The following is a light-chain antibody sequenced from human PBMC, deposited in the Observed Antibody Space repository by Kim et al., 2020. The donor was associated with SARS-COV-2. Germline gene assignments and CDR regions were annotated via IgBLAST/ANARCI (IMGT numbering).Light chain of an antibody. CDR1: STNIGAGFD. V-gene: IGLV1-40*01. CDR2: DNT. Sequence: QSVLTQPPSVSGAPGQRVTISCTGSSTNIGAGFDVHWYQQLPGTAPKLLIYDNTNRPSGVPDRLSGSKSGISASLAITGLQPEDEADYYCQSSDSTLIAYVFGTGTKVTVL. CDR3: QSSDSTLIAYV. J-gene: IGLJ1*01.